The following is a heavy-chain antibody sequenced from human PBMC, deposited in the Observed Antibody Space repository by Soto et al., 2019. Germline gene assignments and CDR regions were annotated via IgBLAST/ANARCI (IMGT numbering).Heavy chain of an antibody. CDR3: ARQRAMVRGDIDY. J-gene: IGHJ4*02. CDR1: GGSISSGGYY. Sequence: QVQLQESGPGLVKPSQTLSLTCTVSGGSISSGGYYWSWIRQHPGKGLEWIGYIYYSGSTYYNPSHKSRVTISVDTSKNQFSLKLSSVTAADTAVYYCARQRAMVRGDIDYWGQGTLVTVSS. D-gene: IGHD3-10*01. V-gene: IGHV4-31*03. CDR2: IYYSGST.